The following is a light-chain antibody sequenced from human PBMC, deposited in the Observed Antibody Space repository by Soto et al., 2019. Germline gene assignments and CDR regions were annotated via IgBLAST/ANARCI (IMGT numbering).Light chain of an antibody. CDR2: DDN. J-gene: IGLJ3*02. V-gene: IGLV6-57*03. Sequence: NFMLTQPHSVSESPGKTVTMSCTRSSGSIASNYVQWFQLRPGSAPTTVIYDDNQRPSGVPDRFSGSIDRSSNSAFLTIXXXXXXXXAXYFCESYDTNTWVFGGGTKLTVL. CDR3: ESYDTNTWV. CDR1: SGSIASNY.